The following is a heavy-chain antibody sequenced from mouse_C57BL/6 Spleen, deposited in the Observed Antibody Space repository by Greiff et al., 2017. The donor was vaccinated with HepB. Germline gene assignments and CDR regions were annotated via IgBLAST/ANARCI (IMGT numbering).Heavy chain of an antibody. V-gene: IGHV5-17*01. CDR1: GFTFSDYG. Sequence: EVKLMESGGGLVKPGGSLKLSCAASGFTFSDYGMHWVRQAPEKGLEWVAYISSGSSTIYYADTVKGRFTISRDNAKNTLFLQMTSLRSEDTAMYYCARGGYDRNYFDYWGQGTTLTVSS. J-gene: IGHJ2*01. CDR2: ISSGSSTI. CDR3: ARGGYDRNYFDY. D-gene: IGHD2-2*01.